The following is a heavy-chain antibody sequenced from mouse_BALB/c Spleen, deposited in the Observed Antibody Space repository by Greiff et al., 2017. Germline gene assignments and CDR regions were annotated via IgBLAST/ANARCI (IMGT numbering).Heavy chain of an antibody. CDR3: AREHYDYDGDY. CDR2: IDPANGNT. V-gene: IGHV14-3*02. J-gene: IGHJ2*01. Sequence: VQLKESGAELVKPGASVKLSCTASGFNIKDTYMHWVKQRPEQGLEWIGRIDPANGNTKYDPKFQGKATITADTSSNTAYLQLSSLTSEDTAVYYSAREHYDYDGDYWGQGTTLTVSS. CDR1: GFNIKDTY. D-gene: IGHD2-4*01.